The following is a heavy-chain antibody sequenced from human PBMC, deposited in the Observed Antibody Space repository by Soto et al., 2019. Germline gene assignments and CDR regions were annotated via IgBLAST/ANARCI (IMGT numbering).Heavy chain of an antibody. Sequence: GASVKVSCKASGGTFSSYAISWVRQAPGQGLEWMGGIIPIFGTANYAQKFQGRATITADESASTAYMELSSLRSEDTAVYYCARGAAAAAGPANFDYWGQGTLVTVSS. J-gene: IGHJ4*02. D-gene: IGHD6-13*01. CDR1: GGTFSSYA. CDR3: ARGAAAAAGPANFDY. CDR2: IIPIFGTA. V-gene: IGHV1-69*13.